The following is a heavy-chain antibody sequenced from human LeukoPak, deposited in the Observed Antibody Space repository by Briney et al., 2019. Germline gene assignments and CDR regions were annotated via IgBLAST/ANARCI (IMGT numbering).Heavy chain of an antibody. J-gene: IGHJ5*02. D-gene: IGHD6-19*01. Sequence: GGSLRLSCAASGFTFSSYSMNWVRQAPGKGLEWVSSISSIGSYIYYADSVKGRFTISRDNAKNSLYLQMNSLRAEDTAVYYCAREMLAAVAAQSWGQGTLVTVSS. V-gene: IGHV3-21*01. CDR1: GFTFSSYS. CDR3: AREMLAAVAAQS. CDR2: ISSIGSYI.